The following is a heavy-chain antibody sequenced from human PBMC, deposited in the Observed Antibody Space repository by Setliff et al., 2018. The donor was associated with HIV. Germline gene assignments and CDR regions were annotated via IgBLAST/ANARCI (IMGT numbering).Heavy chain of an antibody. D-gene: IGHD4-17*01. CDR2: VYYTGNT. V-gene: IGHV4-39*02. Sequence: PSETLSLTCTVSGGSISGYYWGWIRQPPGKGLEWVGTVYYTGNTFYNPSLRNRVTFSADRATNTVYLELTNLKSQDAAVYFCARDGPPFTVTMLDSWGQGTLVTVSS. J-gene: IGHJ4*02. CDR1: GGSISGYY. CDR3: ARDGPPFTVTMLDS.